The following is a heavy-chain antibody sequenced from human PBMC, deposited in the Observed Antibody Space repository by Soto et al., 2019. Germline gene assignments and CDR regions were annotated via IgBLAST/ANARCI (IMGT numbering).Heavy chain of an antibody. CDR2: IWYDGSKK. Sequence: PGGSLRLSCAASGFTFGDYGMQWVRQAPGKGLEWVAFIWYDGSKKYYGDSVKGRFTISRDNSKNTLYLQMNSLRAEDTAVYYCASQAFDYWAREPWSPSPQ. CDR3: ASQAFDY. V-gene: IGHV3-33*01. CDR1: GFTFGDYG. J-gene: IGHJ4*02.